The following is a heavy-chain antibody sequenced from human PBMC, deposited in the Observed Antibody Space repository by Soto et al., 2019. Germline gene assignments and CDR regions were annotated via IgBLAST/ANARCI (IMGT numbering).Heavy chain of an antibody. J-gene: IGHJ3*02. CDR2: IYPGDSDT. CDR3: ARGACTNGVCHMGSDAFAI. D-gene: IGHD2-8*01. Sequence: PGESLKISCNGSGYSFTRYWIGWVRQMPGKGLEWMGIIYPGDSDTRYSTSFQGQVTLSADKSISTAYLQWSSLKASDTAMYYCARGACTNGVCHMGSDAFAIWXQGTMVTVSS. V-gene: IGHV5-51*01. CDR1: GYSFTRYW.